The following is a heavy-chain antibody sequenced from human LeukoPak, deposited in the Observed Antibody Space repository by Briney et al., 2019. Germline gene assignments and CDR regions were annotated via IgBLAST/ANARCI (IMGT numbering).Heavy chain of an antibody. CDR1: GFTLSNAW. D-gene: IGHD3-22*01. J-gene: IGHJ4*02. Sequence: GGSLRLSCAASGFTLSNAWMSWVRQAPGKGLEWVGRIKSKTDGGTTDYAAPVKGRFTISRDDSKNTLYLQMNSLKTEDTAVYYCTTFIILAGYYRIDYWGQGTLVTVSS. CDR3: TTFIILAGYYRIDY. CDR2: IKSKTDGGTT. V-gene: IGHV3-15*01.